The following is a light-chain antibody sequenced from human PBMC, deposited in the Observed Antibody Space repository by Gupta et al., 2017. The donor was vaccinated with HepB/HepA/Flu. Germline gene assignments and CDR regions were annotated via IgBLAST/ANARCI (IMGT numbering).Light chain of an antibody. Sequence: DIVLTQSPATLSLSPGERATLSCRASQSVSSYVAWYQQKPGPAPRLLIYEASNRATGIPARFSGSGSGTDFTLTISSLEPEDFAVYYWQQRSNWPITFGQGTRLEIK. CDR3: QQRSNWPIT. V-gene: IGKV3-11*01. J-gene: IGKJ5*01. CDR1: QSVSSY. CDR2: EAS.